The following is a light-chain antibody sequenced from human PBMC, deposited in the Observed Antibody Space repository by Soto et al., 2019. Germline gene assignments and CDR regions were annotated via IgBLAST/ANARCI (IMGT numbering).Light chain of an antibody. V-gene: IGLV1-44*01. J-gene: IGLJ2*01. CDR1: SSNIGSET. Sequence: QSVLTQPPSASGTPGQRVTISCSGSSSNIGSETVNWYQHHPGTAPKLLIYLNNQRPSGVPDRFSGSKSDTSASLAISGLQSEDEADYYCATWDDSLKRVVFGGGTKLTVL. CDR3: ATWDDSLKRVV. CDR2: LNN.